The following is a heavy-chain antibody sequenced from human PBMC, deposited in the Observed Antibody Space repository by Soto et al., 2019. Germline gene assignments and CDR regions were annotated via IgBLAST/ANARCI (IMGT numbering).Heavy chain of an antibody. CDR2: IYYSGST. V-gene: IGHV4-31*03. D-gene: IGHD3-3*01. CDR1: GGSISSGGYY. J-gene: IGHJ3*02. CDR3: ARDIFGSNPDAFDI. Sequence: SETLSLTCTFSGGSISSGGYYWSWIRQHPGKGLEWIGYIYYSGSTYYNPSLKSRVTISVDTSKNQFSLKLSSVTAADTAVYYCARDIFGSNPDAFDIWGQGTMVTVSS.